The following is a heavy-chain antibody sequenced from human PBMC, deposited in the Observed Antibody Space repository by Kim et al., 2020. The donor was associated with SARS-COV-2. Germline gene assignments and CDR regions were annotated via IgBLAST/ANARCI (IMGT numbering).Heavy chain of an antibody. J-gene: IGHJ5*02. Sequence: SETLSLTCAVYGGSFSGYYWSWIRQPPGKGLEWIGEINHSGSTNYNPSLKSRVTISVDTSKNQFSLKLSSVTAADTAVYYCARGPPILRYFDWLSGVGRRFDPWGQGTLVTVSS. CDR2: INHSGST. CDR1: GGSFSGYY. CDR3: ARGPPILRYFDWLSGVGRRFDP. V-gene: IGHV4-34*01. D-gene: IGHD3-9*01.